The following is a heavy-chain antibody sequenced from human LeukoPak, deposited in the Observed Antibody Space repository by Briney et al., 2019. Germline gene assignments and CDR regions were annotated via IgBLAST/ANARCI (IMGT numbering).Heavy chain of an antibody. CDR3: AKDRVPIAVAGPCYYFDY. J-gene: IGHJ4*02. D-gene: IGHD6-19*01. CDR1: GFTFSSYA. Sequence: GGSLRLSCAASGFTFSSYAMSWVRQAPGKGLEWVSAISGSGGSTYYADSVKGRFTISRDNSKNTLYLQMNSLRAEDTAVYYCAKDRVPIAVAGPCYYFDYWGQGTLVTVSS. V-gene: IGHV3-23*01. CDR2: ISGSGGST.